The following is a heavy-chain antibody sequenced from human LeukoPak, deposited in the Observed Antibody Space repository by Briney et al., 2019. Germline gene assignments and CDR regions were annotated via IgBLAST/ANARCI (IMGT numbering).Heavy chain of an antibody. V-gene: IGHV3-9*03. J-gene: IGHJ3*02. CDR1: GFTFDDYG. CDR3: AKDISKEVVAFDI. CDR2: ISWNSGSI. Sequence: GGSLRLSCAASGFTFDDYGMHWVRQAKGKGREWVSGISWNSGSIVYADSVNGRFTISRDNAKNSLYLQMNSLRAEDMALYYCAKDISKEVVAFDIWGQGTMVTVSS.